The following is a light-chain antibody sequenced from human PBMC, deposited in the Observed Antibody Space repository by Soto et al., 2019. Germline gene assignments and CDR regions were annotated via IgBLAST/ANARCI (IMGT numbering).Light chain of an antibody. CDR1: SSHIGSNY. CDR2: DNN. Sequence: QSVLTQPPSVSAAPGEKVSISCSGGSSHIGSNYVSWYQQLPGAAPKLLIYDNNKRPSGIPDRFSGSTSGTSATLGITGLQTGDEADYYCGTWDSSLPVSVVFGGGTKLTVL. V-gene: IGLV1-51*01. CDR3: GTWDSSLPVSVV. J-gene: IGLJ2*01.